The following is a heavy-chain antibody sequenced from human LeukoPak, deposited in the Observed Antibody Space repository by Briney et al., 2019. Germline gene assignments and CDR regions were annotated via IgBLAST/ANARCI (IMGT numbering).Heavy chain of an antibody. CDR3: ARARPDVGATQNRAFDI. V-gene: IGHV3-21*01. Sequence: GSLRLSCAASGFTFSRHGMHWVRQAPGKGLEWVSSISSSSSYIYYADSVKGRFTISRDNAKNSLYLQMNSLRAEDTAVYYCARARPDVGATQNRAFDIWGQGTMVTVSS. D-gene: IGHD1-26*01. J-gene: IGHJ3*02. CDR2: ISSSSSYI. CDR1: GFTFSRHG.